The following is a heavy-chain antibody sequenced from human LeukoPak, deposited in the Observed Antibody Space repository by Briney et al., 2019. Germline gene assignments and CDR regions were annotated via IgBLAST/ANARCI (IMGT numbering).Heavy chain of an antibody. V-gene: IGHV3-23*01. CDR3: ARETHAHFDS. CDR2: ITRSSGST. J-gene: IGHJ4*02. CDR1: GITFSSYD. Sequence: GGSLRLSCAASGITFSSYDMNWVRQAPGKGLEWVSAITRSSGSTYYTDSVKGRFTISKDNTKNSLYLQVTSLRADDTAVYYCARETHAHFDSWGQGTLVTVSS.